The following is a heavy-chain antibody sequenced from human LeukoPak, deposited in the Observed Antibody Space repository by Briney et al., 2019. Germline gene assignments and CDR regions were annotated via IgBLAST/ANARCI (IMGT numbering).Heavy chain of an antibody. CDR1: GGSISSGGYS. Sequence: SQTLSLTCAVSGGSISSGGYSWSWIRQPPGKGLEWIGYIYHSGSTYYNPSLKSRVTISVDRSKNQFSLKLSSVTAADTAVYYCARGRVAAAGTRKVFGYWGQGTLVTVSS. CDR2: IYHSGST. V-gene: IGHV4-30-2*01. J-gene: IGHJ4*02. CDR3: ARGRVAAAGTRKVFGY. D-gene: IGHD6-13*01.